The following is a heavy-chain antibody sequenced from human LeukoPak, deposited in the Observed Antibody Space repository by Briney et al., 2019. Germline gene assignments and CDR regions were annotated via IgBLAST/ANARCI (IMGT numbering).Heavy chain of an antibody. V-gene: IGHV3-21*01. D-gene: IGHD4/OR15-4a*01. Sequence: GGSLRLSCAASGFTFSSYSMNWVRQAPGKGLEWVSSISSSSSYIYYADSMKGRFTISRDNAKDSLYLQMNSLRAEDTAVYYCARAPGGGHDYADYWGQGTLVTVSS. J-gene: IGHJ4*02. CDR2: ISSSSSYI. CDR3: ARAPGGGHDYADY. CDR1: GFTFSSYS.